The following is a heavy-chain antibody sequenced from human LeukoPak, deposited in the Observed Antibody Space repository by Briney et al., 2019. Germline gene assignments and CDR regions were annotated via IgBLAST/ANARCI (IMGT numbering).Heavy chain of an antibody. V-gene: IGHV1-18*01. CDR1: GYTFTSYG. CDR2: ISAYNGNT. D-gene: IGHD2-8*01. J-gene: IGHJ6*03. CDR3: ARGGLRVMVYRLYYMDV. Sequence: ASVKVSCKASGYTFTSYGISWVRQAPGQGLEWMGWISAYNGNTNYAQKFQGRVTMTRDTSISTAYMELTRLRSDDTAVYYCARGGLRVMVYRLYYMDVWGKGTTVTVS.